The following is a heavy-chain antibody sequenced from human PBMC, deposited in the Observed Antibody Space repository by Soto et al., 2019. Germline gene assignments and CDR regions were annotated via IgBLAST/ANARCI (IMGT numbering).Heavy chain of an antibody. Sequence: ASVTVSCKASGYTFTGYYMDWVRQAPGQGLEWMGWINPNSGGTNYAQKFQGWVTMTRDTSISTAYMELSRLRSDDTAVYYCAREGLIAAAGTDWFDPWGQGTLVTVSS. J-gene: IGHJ5*02. V-gene: IGHV1-2*04. CDR1: GYTFTGYY. D-gene: IGHD6-13*01. CDR3: AREGLIAAAGTDWFDP. CDR2: INPNSGGT.